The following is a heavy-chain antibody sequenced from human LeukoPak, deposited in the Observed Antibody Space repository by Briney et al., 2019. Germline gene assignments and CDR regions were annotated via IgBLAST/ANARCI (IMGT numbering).Heavy chain of an antibody. D-gene: IGHD3-10*01. J-gene: IGHJ3*02. V-gene: IGHV3-33*01. CDR1: GFTFSSYG. Sequence: GGSLRLSCAASGFTFSSYGMHWVRQAPGKGLEWVAVIWYDGSNKHYADSVKGRFTISRDNSKNTLYLQMNSLRAEDTAVYYCARGYYYGSGDAFDIWGQGTMVTVSS. CDR3: ARGYYYGSGDAFDI. CDR2: IWYDGSNK.